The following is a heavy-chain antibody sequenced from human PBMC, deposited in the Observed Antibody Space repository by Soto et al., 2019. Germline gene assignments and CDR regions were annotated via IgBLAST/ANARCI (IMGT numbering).Heavy chain of an antibody. CDR3: ARARGARYFDY. Sequence: SETLSLTCTVSGGSISSGDYYWSWIRQPPGKGLEWIGYIYYSGSTYYNPSLKSRVTISVDTSKNQFSLKLSSVTAADTAVYYCARARGARYFDYWGRGTLVTVSS. CDR2: IYYSGST. D-gene: IGHD2-15*01. J-gene: IGHJ4*02. V-gene: IGHV4-30-4*01. CDR1: GGSISSGDYY.